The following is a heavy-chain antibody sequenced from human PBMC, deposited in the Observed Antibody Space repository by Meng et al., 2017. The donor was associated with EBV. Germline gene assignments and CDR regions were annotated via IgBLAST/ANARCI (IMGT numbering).Heavy chain of an antibody. CDR3: ASESGRGFTPDY. CDR2: LIPMSDAP. CDR1: GGTFRSDA. V-gene: IGHV1-69*01. D-gene: IGHD3-10*01. Sequence: QLRLWQYGGELNKPGSSVQVSCKAPGGTFRSDAGSWVRQAPGQGLEWMGGLIPMSDAPHYAQKFQGRVTMTADESTNTHYMDLSGLRFEDTAVHFCASESGRGFTPDYWGQGTLVTVSS. J-gene: IGHJ4*02.